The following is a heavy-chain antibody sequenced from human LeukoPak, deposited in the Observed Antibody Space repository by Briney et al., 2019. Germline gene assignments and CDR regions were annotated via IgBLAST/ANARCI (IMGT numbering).Heavy chain of an antibody. J-gene: IGHJ4*02. CDR2: IYYSGST. Sequence: SETLSLTCTVSGGSISSGDYYWSWIRQPPGKGLEWIGYIYYSGSTYYNPSLKSRVTISVDTSKNQFSLKLRSVTAADTAVYYCARGRGYGRTFDYWGQGTLVTVSS. V-gene: IGHV4-30-4*02. CDR1: GGSISSGDYY. CDR3: ARGRGYGRTFDY. D-gene: IGHD5-18*01.